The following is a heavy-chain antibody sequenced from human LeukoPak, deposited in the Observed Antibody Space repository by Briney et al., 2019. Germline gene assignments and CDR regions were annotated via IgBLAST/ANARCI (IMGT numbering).Heavy chain of an antibody. V-gene: IGHV4-34*01. Sequence: SETLSLTCAVYSGSFSGYYWSWIRQPPGKGLEWIGEINHSGSTNYNPSLKSRVTISVDTSKNQFSLKLSSVTAADTAVYYCASILYDAFDIWGQGTMVTVSS. J-gene: IGHJ3*02. CDR2: INHSGST. CDR1: SGSFSGYY. CDR3: ASILYDAFDI. D-gene: IGHD2-15*01.